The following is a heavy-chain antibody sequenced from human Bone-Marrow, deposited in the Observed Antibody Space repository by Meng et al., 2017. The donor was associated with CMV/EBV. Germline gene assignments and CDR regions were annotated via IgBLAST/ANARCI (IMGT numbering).Heavy chain of an antibody. V-gene: IGHV4-39*07. J-gene: IGHJ6*02. D-gene: IGHD6-13*01. CDR2: IYYSGST. CDR3: ARVPSQTGYSSSWYLLSYYYYYGMDV. Sequence: SETLSLTCTVSGGSISSSSYYWGWIRQPPGKGLEWIGSIYYSGSTYYNPSLKSRVTISVDTSKNQFSLKLSSVNAADTAVYYCARVPSQTGYSSSWYLLSYYYYYGMDVWGHGTTVTVSS. CDR1: GGSISSSSYY.